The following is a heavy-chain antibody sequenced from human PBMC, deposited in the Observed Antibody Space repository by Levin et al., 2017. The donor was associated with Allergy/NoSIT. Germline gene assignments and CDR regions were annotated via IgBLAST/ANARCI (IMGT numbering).Heavy chain of an antibody. CDR3: ARDPPSYYDILTGPENWFDP. Sequence: ASVKVSCKASGYTFTSYGISWVRQAPGQGLEWMGWISAYNGNTNYAQKLQGRVTMTTDTSTSTAYMELRSLRSDDTAVYYCARDPPSYYDILTGPENWFDPWGQGTLVTVSS. D-gene: IGHD3-9*01. CDR2: ISAYNGNT. CDR1: GYTFTSYG. J-gene: IGHJ5*02. V-gene: IGHV1-18*01.